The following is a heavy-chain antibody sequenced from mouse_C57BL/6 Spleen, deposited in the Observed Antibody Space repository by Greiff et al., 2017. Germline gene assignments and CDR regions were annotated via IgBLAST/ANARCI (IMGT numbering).Heavy chain of an antibody. D-gene: IGHD1-1*01. CDR3: TTGGTTVVAPSMDY. Sequence: VQLQQSGAELVRPGASVKLSCTASGFNIKDYYMHWVKQRPEQGLEWIGRIDPEDGDTEYAPKFQGKATMTADTSSNTAYLQLSSLTSEYTAVYYCTTGGTTVVAPSMDYWGQGTSVTVSS. J-gene: IGHJ4*01. CDR1: GFNIKDYY. V-gene: IGHV14-1*01. CDR2: IDPEDGDT.